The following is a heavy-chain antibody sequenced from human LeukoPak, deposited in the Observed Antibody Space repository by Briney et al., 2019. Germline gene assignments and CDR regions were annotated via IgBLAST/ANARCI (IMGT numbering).Heavy chain of an antibody. CDR2: ISDSGTT. Sequence: SETLSLTCTVSGGSISSGGYYWSWIRQPPGKGLEWIGYISDSGTTNYSPSLKTRVTISVDTSKNQFSLKMNSVTAADTAVYYCATGERYYDWFGAQSVWGQGTRVTVSS. CDR1: GGSISSGGYY. V-gene: IGHV4-61*08. D-gene: IGHD3-9*01. J-gene: IGHJ3*01. CDR3: ATGERYYDWFGAQSV.